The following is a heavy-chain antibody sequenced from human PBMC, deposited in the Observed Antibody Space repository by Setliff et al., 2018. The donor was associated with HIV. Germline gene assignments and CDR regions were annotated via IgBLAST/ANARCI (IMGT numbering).Heavy chain of an antibody. J-gene: IGHJ6*03. Sequence: GESLKISCKGSGYGFTTYWIAWVRQMPGKGLEWMGIIYPGDSDTRYSPSFQGQVTISADKSISTAYLQWSSLKASDTAMYYCARLPYYDILTGRGSYYYMDVWGKGTTVTVSS. D-gene: IGHD3-9*01. CDR2: IYPGDSDT. V-gene: IGHV5-51*01. CDR3: ARLPYYDILTGRGSYYYMDV. CDR1: GYGFTTYW.